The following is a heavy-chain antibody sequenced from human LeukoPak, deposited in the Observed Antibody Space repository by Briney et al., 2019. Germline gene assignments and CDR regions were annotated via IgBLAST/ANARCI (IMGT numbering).Heavy chain of an antibody. J-gene: IGHJ5*02. CDR2: IYYSGST. V-gene: IGHV4-59*01. D-gene: IGHD3-3*01. Sequence: PSQTLSLTCSVSGGSISSYYWSWIRQPPGKGLEWIGYIYYSGSTNYNPSLESRVTISIDTSKNRFSLKLSSVTAADTAVYYCARSYYDFWSGPYNWFDPWGQGTLVTVSS. CDR1: GGSISSYY. CDR3: ARSYYDFWSGPYNWFDP.